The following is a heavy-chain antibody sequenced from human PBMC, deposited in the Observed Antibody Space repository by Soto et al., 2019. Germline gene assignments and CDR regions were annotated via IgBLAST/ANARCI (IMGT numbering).Heavy chain of an antibody. CDR3: ARIPLSPVYKEYYFDY. Sequence: SGPTLVNPTQTLTLTCTFSGFSLSTSGMCVSWIRQPPGKALEWLALIDWDDDKYYSTSLKTRLTISKDTSKNQVVLTMTNMDPVDTATYYCARIPLSPVYKEYYFDYWGQGTLVTVSS. J-gene: IGHJ4*02. CDR1: GFSLSTSGMC. V-gene: IGHV2-70*01. CDR2: IDWDDDK. D-gene: IGHD1-1*01.